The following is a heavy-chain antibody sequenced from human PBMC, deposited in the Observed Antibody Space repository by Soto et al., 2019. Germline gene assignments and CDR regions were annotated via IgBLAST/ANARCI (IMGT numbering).Heavy chain of an antibody. Sequence: EVQLLESGGGLVQPGGSLRLSCAASGFTFSSYAMSWVRQAPGKGLEWVSTISGGGGSTYYADSVKGRFTISRDNSRNTLFLQMNSVRAEDTAVYYCAKGLYNSGLPFDYWGQGTLVTVSS. D-gene: IGHD3-22*01. CDR3: AKGLYNSGLPFDY. CDR1: GFTFSSYA. CDR2: ISGGGGST. J-gene: IGHJ4*02. V-gene: IGHV3-23*01.